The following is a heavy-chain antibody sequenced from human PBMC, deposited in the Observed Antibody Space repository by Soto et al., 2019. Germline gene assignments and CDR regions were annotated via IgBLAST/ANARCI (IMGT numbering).Heavy chain of an antibody. J-gene: IGHJ4*02. Sequence: LSLTCTVSGGSISSYYWSWIRQPPGKGLEWIGYISYSGSTNYNPSLKSRVTLSLDTSQNQFSLKLSSVTAADTAVYYCARYTYYYDLIDYWSQGTLVTVSS. CDR3: ARYTYYYDLIDY. D-gene: IGHD3-22*01. CDR1: GGSISSYY. V-gene: IGHV4-59*01. CDR2: ISYSGST.